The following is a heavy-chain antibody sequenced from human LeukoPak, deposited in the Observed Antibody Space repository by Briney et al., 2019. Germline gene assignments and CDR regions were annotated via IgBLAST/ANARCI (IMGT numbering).Heavy chain of an antibody. V-gene: IGHV1-18*01. CDR3: ARDSSGFYYVH. D-gene: IGHD3-22*01. J-gene: IGHJ4*02. CDR2: FTTYNGNT. CDR1: GYTFTDFG. Sequence: ASVKVSCKASGYTFTDFGINWVRQAPGQGLEWMGRFTTYNGNTNYAQKFQGRVTMTTDTSTTTAYLEVTSLRSDDTAVYYCARDSSGFYYVHWGQGTLVTVSS.